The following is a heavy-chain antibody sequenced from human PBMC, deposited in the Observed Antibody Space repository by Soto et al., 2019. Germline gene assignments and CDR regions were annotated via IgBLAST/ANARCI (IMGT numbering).Heavy chain of an antibody. V-gene: IGHV4-59*01. CDR2: IYNSGST. D-gene: IGHD3-16*01. Sequence: SETLSLTCTVSGGSISSYYWNWIRQPPGKGLEWIGYIYNSGSTNYNPSLKSRVTTSVDTSKNRFSLRLSSVTAADTAVYYCARSFGPQSRSYLGELFYYYYHMDVWGKGTTVTVSS. CDR1: GGSISSYY. CDR3: ARSFGPQSRSYLGELFYYYYHMDV. J-gene: IGHJ6*03.